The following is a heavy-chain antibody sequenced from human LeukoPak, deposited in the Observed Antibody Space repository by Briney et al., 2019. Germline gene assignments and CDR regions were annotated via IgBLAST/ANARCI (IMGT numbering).Heavy chain of an antibody. V-gene: IGHV3-7*04. CDR3: AKGESGGYYQVIEY. CDR2: IKQDGSVK. CDR1: GCTFGAYW. D-gene: IGHD1-26*01. Sequence: PGGSLRLSCAASGCTFGAYWMTWVRQAPGKGLEWLANIKQDGSVKYYLGSVKGRFTISRDNYKNTLSLQMNSMRAEDTAVYYCAKGESGGYYQVIEYWGQGTLVTVSS. J-gene: IGHJ4*02.